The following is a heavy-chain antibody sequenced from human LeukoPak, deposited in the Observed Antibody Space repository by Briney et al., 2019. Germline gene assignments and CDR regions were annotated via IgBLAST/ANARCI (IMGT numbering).Heavy chain of an antibody. V-gene: IGHV4-61*01. J-gene: IGHJ6*03. Sequence: PSETLSLTCTVSGGSISSSSYYWSWIRQPPGKGLEWIGYIYYSGSTNYNPSLKSRVTISVDTSKNQFSLKLSSVTAADTAVYYCARVSIFGVVINYYYMDVWGKGTTVTVSS. D-gene: IGHD3-3*01. CDR2: IYYSGST. CDR3: ARVSIFGVVINYYYMDV. CDR1: GGSISSSSYY.